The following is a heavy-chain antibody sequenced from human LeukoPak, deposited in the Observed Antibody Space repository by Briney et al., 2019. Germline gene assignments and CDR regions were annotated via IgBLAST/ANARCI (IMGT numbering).Heavy chain of an antibody. D-gene: IGHD4-17*01. CDR1: GGTFSSYA. Sequence: VASVKVSCKASGGTFSSYAISWVRQAPGQGLEWMGGIIPIFGTANYAQKFQGRVTITADKSTSTAYMELSSLRSEDTAVYCCARELDGDYVSNWFDPWGQGTLVTVSS. CDR2: IIPIFGTA. CDR3: ARELDGDYVSNWFDP. J-gene: IGHJ5*02. V-gene: IGHV1-69*06.